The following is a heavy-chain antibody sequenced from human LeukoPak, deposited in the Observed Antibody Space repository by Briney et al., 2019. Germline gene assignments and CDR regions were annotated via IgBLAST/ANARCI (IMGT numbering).Heavy chain of an antibody. Sequence: SETLSLTCTVSGGSISSYYWSWIRQPPGKGLEWIGSIYYSGSTYYNPSLKSRVTISVDTSKNQFSLKLSSVTAADTAVYYRASHIRVTMVRGVIRRYGMDVWGQGTTVTVSS. CDR3: ASHIRVTMVRGVIRRYGMDV. CDR2: IYYSGST. D-gene: IGHD3-10*01. J-gene: IGHJ6*02. CDR1: GGSISSYY. V-gene: IGHV4-59*05.